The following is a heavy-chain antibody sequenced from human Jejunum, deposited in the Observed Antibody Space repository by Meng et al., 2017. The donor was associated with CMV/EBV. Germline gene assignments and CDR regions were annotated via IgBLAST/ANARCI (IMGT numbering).Heavy chain of an antibody. Sequence: GDSIGSGGYVWGWVRARPGKGQEWVGSIDYSGTTRCNPSLGSRVVISVDTSKNQLTLRLDSVTAAGTAVYYCARNGGERWLQLGCWGQGTLVTVSS. V-gene: IGHV4-39*06. CDR2: IDYSGTT. CDR3: ARNGGERWLQLGC. D-gene: IGHD5-24*01. CDR1: GDSIGSGGYV. J-gene: IGHJ4*02.